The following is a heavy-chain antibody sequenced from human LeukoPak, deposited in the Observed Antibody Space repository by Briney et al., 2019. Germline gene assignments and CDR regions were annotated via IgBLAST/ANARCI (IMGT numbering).Heavy chain of an antibody. CDR1: GGSIRTGSYY. CDR3: ARDYTMTHAFDI. CDR2: IFTSGST. Sequence: SETLSLTCTVSGGSIRTGSYYWSWIRQPAGKELQWIGRIFTSGSTNYNPSLKSRVTISVDTSKNQSSLKLSSVTAADTALYYCARDYTMTHAFDIWGQGTLVTVSS. J-gene: IGHJ3*02. D-gene: IGHD3-22*01. V-gene: IGHV4-61*02.